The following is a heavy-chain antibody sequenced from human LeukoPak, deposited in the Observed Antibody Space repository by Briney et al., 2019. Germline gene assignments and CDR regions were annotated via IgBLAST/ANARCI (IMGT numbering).Heavy chain of an antibody. J-gene: IGHJ6*03. Sequence: PSETLSLTCTVSGGSISSSSYYWGWIRQPPGKGLEWIGSIYYSGSTYYNPSLKSRVTISVDTSKNQFSLKLSSVTAADTAVYYCARVSEYSSSSLDYYYYMDVWGKGTTVTVSS. CDR2: IYYSGST. V-gene: IGHV4-39*07. CDR3: ARVSEYSSSSLDYYYYMDV. CDR1: GGSISSSSYY. D-gene: IGHD6-6*01.